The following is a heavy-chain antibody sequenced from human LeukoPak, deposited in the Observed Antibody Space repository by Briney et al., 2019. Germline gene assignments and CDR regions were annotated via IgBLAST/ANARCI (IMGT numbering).Heavy chain of an antibody. J-gene: IGHJ6*03. CDR2: INPNSGGT. Sequence: ASVKVSCKASGYTFTGYYMHWVRQAPGQGLEWMGWINPNSGGTNYAQKFQGRVTMTRDTSISTAYMELSRLRSDDTAVYYCASHFGGGPTGTTLRYYYYYMDVWGKGTTVTVSS. CDR3: ASHFGGGPTGTTLRYYYYYMDV. V-gene: IGHV1-2*02. CDR1: GYTFTGYY. D-gene: IGHD1-1*01.